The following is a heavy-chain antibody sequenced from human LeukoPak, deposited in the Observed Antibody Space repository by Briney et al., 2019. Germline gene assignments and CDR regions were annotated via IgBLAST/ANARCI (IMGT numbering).Heavy chain of an antibody. V-gene: IGHV3-7*03. Sequence: GGSLRLSCAASGFTFSSYWMSWVRQAPGKGLEWVANIKQDGSEKYCMDSVKGRFTVSRDNAKNSLYLQMNSLSAEDTAVYHCARVDGHAHWFDPRGQGTLVTASS. CDR1: GFTFSSYW. CDR2: IKQDGSEK. J-gene: IGHJ5*02. CDR3: ARVDGHAHWFDP.